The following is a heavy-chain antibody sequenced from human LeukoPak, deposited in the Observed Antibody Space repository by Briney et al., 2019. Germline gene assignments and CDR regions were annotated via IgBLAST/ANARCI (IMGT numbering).Heavy chain of an antibody. D-gene: IGHD6-19*01. V-gene: IGHV1-8*03. CDR3: ARVAPQWLAPIDY. CDR1: GYTFTNFE. Sequence: ASVKVSCKASGYTFTNFEVNWVRQAAGQGLEWMGWMNPNSGNSGFAQKFQGRVTITSDNSISKAYMEVSGLPPDDTAVYFCARVAPQWLAPIDYWGQGTLVIVSS. CDR2: MNPNSGNS. J-gene: IGHJ4*02.